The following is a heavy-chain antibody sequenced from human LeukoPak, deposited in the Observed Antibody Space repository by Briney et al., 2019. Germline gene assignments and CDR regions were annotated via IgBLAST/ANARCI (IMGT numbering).Heavy chain of an antibody. CDR3: AREGHCSSGVCSNDH. D-gene: IGHD2-15*01. V-gene: IGHV3-33*01. J-gene: IGHJ5*02. Sequence: GGSLRLSCVASGFTFSTHVMHWVRQAPGKGLEWVALIWFDGSNKYYSDSVKGRFTISRDNSRNMLYLEMNSLRVEDTAVYYCAREGHCSSGVCSNDHWGQGTPVTVSS. CDR1: GFTFSTHV. CDR2: IWFDGSNK.